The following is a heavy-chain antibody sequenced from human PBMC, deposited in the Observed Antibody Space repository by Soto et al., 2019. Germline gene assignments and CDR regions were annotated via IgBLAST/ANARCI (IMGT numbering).Heavy chain of an antibody. D-gene: IGHD3-10*01. J-gene: IGHJ5*02. CDR1: GGSFTDYH. Sequence: SETLSLTCAASGGSFTDYHWSWIRQSPGKGLEWIGEINHSGSANSNPSLKSRVTMSVDTSKKQFSLRLSSVTAADTAVYYCARDPGSGSYYGWFDPWGQGTLVTVSS. V-gene: IGHV4-34*01. CDR2: INHSGSA. CDR3: ARDPGSGSYYGWFDP.